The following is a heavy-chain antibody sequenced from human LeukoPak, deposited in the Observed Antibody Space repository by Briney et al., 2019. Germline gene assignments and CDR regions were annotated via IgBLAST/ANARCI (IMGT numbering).Heavy chain of an antibody. J-gene: IGHJ3*02. CDR2: IIPIFGTT. D-gene: IGHD3-22*01. CDR1: GGTFSSYA. Sequence: SVKVSCKASGGTFSSYAISWMRQAPGQGLEWMGGIIPIFGTTNYAQRFQGRVTITADQSTSTAYMELSSLRSEDTAVYYCARDLHYYDSSGYSLGDAFDMWGQGTMVTVFS. CDR3: ARDLHYYDSSGYSLGDAFDM. V-gene: IGHV1-69*01.